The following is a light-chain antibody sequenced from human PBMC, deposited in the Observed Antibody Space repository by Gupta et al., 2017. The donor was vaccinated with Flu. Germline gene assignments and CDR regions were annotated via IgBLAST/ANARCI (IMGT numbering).Light chain of an antibody. J-gene: IGLJ1*01. CDR2: EVS. CDR1: SSDVRGDDY. V-gene: IGLV2-8*01. Sequence: SSLTQPPSSSGSPGPSVTISFTGISSDVRGDDYVSWYQQYPGKAPKLVIYEVSKRPSGVPDRFSAFKSGNTASLTVSGRQTEDEADYYCSSDGGTNNYVFGAGTKVTVL. CDR3: SSDGGTNNYV.